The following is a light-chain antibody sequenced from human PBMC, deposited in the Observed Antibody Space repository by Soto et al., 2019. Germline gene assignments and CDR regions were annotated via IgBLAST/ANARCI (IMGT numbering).Light chain of an antibody. V-gene: IGKV1-33*01. CDR2: EAS. J-gene: IGKJ4*01. CDR3: QQYDNVPLT. CDR1: QDITND. Sequence: DIQMTQSLSSLSASVGDRVTITCQASQDITNDLNWYQQKPGKAPKVLIYEASNLETVVPSRFSGSGSGTNFTFTISSLQPEDIATYFCQQYDNVPLTFGGGTKVEIK.